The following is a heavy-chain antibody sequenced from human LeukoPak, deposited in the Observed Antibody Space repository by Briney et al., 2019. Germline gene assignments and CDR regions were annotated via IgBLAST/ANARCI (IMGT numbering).Heavy chain of an antibody. J-gene: IGHJ6*02. V-gene: IGHV4-59*08. Sequence: SETLSLTCTVSGGSISNYYWSWIRQPPGKGLEWIGYIYYSGSTNYNPSLKSRVTISVDTSKNQFSLKLSSVTAADTAVYYCARLEPTSGMDVWGQGTTVTVSS. CDR3: ARLEPTSGMDV. CDR2: IYYSGST. CDR1: GGSISNYY.